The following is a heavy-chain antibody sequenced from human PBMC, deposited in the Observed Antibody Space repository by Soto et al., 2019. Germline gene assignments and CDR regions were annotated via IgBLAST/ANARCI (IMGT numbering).Heavy chain of an antibody. CDR3: VRVVAIPGYPDH. Sequence: QVQLVQSGAEVRQPASSVKVSCKTSGGTFSSYAISWVRQAPGQGLEWMGGIVPIVGTTTYAKKFQGRVTITADEATCTAYMQLSRLRSDDTAVYYCVRVVAIPGYPDHWGQGTLVTVSS. V-gene: IGHV1-69*12. D-gene: IGHD5-12*01. CDR2: IVPIVGTT. CDR1: GGTFSSYA. J-gene: IGHJ4*02.